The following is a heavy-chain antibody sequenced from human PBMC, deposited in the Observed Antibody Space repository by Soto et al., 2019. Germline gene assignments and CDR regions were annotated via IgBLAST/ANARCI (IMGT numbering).Heavy chain of an antibody. CDR3: AKEGSSSELDY. CDR1: GFTFSSYG. J-gene: IGHJ4*02. Sequence: GGSLRLSCAASGFTFSSYGMHWVRQAPGKGLEWVAVISYDGSNKYYADSVKGRFTISRDNSKNTLYLQMNSLRAEDTAVYYCAKEGSSSELDYWGQGTRVTVSS. D-gene: IGHD6-6*01. CDR2: ISYDGSNK. V-gene: IGHV3-30*18.